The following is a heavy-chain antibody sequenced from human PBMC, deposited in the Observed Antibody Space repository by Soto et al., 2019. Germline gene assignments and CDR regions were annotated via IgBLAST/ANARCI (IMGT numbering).Heavy chain of an antibody. J-gene: IGHJ4*02. V-gene: IGHV4-61*01. Sequence: PSETLSLTCTVSGGSVSSGSYYWSWIRQPPGKGLEWIGYIYYSGSTNYNPSLKSRVTISVDTSKNQFSLKLSSVTAADTAMYYCARGPPGYFDYWGQGTLVTVSS. CDR3: ARGPPGYFDY. CDR1: GGSVSSGSYY. D-gene: IGHD3-10*01. CDR2: IYYSGST.